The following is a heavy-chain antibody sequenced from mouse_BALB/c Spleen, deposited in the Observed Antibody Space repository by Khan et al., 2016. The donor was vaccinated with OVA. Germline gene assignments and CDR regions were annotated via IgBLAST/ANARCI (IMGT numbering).Heavy chain of an antibody. CDR3: AGTVYYGNYDFDY. V-gene: IGHV3-8*02. CDR2: ISYSGST. CDR1: GDSITSGY. Sequence: EVQLVESGPSPVKPSQTLSLTCSVTGDSITSGYWNWIRKFPGNKLEYMGYISYSGSTYYNPSLKSRISITRATSKTQPYLQLNSMTTEDSATYYSAGTVYYGNYDFDYWGQGTTLTVSS. D-gene: IGHD2-1*01. J-gene: IGHJ2*01.